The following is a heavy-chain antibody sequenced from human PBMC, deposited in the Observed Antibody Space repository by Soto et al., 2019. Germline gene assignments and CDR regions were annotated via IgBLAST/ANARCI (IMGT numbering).Heavy chain of an antibody. CDR1: GFIFRNYA. V-gene: IGHV3-23*01. CDR3: AKDVDTVGLSDGSGYFDL. J-gene: IGHJ4*02. Sequence: EVQLLESGGGSVQPGGSLRLSCEASGFIFRNYAMSWVRQAPGKGLEWVSSISGSGVGTYYVDSVQGRFTISRDNSTNTLFLQLSSLRAEDTALYYCAKDVDTVGLSDGSGYFDLWGQGALVTVSS. D-gene: IGHD3-22*01. CDR2: ISGSGVGT.